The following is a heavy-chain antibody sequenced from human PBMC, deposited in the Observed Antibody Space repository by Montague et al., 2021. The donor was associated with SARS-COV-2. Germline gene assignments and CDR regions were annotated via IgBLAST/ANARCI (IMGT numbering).Heavy chain of an antibody. J-gene: IGHJ6*02. D-gene: IGHD3-16*01. CDR3: ARGADRYYFYGMDV. V-gene: IGHV6-1*01. Sequence: CAISGDSVSSNSAAWNWIRQSPSRGLEWLGRTYYRSKWYNENAVSVNSRITINPDTSKNQFSLQVNSVTPEDTAVYYCARGADRYYFYGMDVWGQGTTVTVSS. CDR1: GDSVSSNSAA. CDR2: TYYRSKWYN.